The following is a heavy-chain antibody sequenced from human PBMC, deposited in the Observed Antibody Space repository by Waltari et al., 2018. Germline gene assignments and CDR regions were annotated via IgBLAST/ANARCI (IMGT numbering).Heavy chain of an antibody. CDR3: ARLPPGYSSSWYTD. CDR2: MNPNSGNT. D-gene: IGHD6-13*01. Sequence: QVQLVQSGAEVKTPGASVTVSCKASGYTFTSYDIHWVRQATGQGLEWMGWMNPNSGNTGYAQKFQGRVTMTRNTSISTAYMELSSLRSEDTAVYYCARLPPGYSSSWYTDWGQGTLVTVSS. J-gene: IGHJ4*02. V-gene: IGHV1-8*01. CDR1: GYTFTSYD.